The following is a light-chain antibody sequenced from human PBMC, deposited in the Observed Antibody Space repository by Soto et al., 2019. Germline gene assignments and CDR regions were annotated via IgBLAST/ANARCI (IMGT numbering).Light chain of an antibody. Sequence: EIAMTQSPATLSVSPGERATLSCRASQSISTELAWYQQIPGQPPRLLIYSASTRATGIPDRFSGSGSGTDFTLTISRLEPEDFAVYFCQQYGRSPMFTFGQGTKLEIK. CDR1: QSISTE. CDR2: SAS. CDR3: QQYGRSPMFT. V-gene: IGKV3-20*01. J-gene: IGKJ2*01.